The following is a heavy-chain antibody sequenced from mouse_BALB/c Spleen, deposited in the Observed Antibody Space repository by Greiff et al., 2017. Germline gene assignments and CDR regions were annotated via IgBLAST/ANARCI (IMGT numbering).Heavy chain of an antibody. J-gene: IGHJ4*01. Sequence: QVQLKESGAELVRPGTSVKVSCRASGYAFTNYLIEWVKQRPGQGLEWIGVINPGSGGTNYNEKFKGKATLTADKSSSTAYMQLSSLTSDDSAVYFCARSDYGSPYAMDYWGQGTSVTVSS. CDR3: ARSDYGSPYAMDY. CDR1: GYAFTNYL. V-gene: IGHV1-54*01. CDR2: INPGSGGT. D-gene: IGHD1-1*01.